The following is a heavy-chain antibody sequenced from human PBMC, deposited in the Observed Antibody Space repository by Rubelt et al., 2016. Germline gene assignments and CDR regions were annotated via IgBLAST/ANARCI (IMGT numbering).Heavy chain of an antibody. CDR2: IYYSGST. D-gene: IGHD6-19*01. CDR3: ARSGKQWDALDY. CDR1: GGSINSYY. Sequence: QVQLQESGPGLVKPSETLSLTCTVSGGSINSYYWSWIRQPPGKGLEWIGHIYYSGSTNYNPSLKRRVNISVDTSKNQFYLKLNAVTAADTAVYYCARSGKQWDALDYWGQGTLVTVSS. J-gene: IGHJ4*02. V-gene: IGHV4-59*08.